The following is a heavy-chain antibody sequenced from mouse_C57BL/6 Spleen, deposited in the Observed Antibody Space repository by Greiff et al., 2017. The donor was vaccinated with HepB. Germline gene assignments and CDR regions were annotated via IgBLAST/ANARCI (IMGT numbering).Heavy chain of an antibody. V-gene: IGHV14-2*01. J-gene: IGHJ3*01. CDR3: AQTSCDGYYEGLAY. Sequence: EVQLQQSGAELVKPGASVKLSCTASGFNIKDYYMHWVKQRTEQGLEWIGRIDPEDGETKYDPKFQGKATITADTSSNTAYLKLSSLTSEDTAVYYGAQTSCDGYYEGLAYWGQGTLVTVSA. D-gene: IGHD2-3*01. CDR1: GFNIKDYY. CDR2: IDPEDGET.